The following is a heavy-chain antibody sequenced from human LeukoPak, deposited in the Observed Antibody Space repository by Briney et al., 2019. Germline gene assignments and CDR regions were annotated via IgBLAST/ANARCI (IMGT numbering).Heavy chain of an antibody. Sequence: GRSLRLSCAASGFTFSTYTMHWVRQAPGKGLEWVTLISYDGSNEYYADSVKGRFTISRDNSKNTLYLQMNRLRAEDTAVYYCAKGDSSGYYYVGYFDYWGQGTLVTVSS. V-gene: IGHV3-30*04. J-gene: IGHJ4*02. CDR3: AKGDSSGYYYVGYFDY. D-gene: IGHD3-22*01. CDR1: GFTFSTYT. CDR2: ISYDGSNE.